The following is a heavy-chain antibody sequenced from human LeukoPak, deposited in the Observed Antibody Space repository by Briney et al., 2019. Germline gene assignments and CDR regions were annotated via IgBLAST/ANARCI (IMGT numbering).Heavy chain of an antibody. D-gene: IGHD3-9*01. J-gene: IGHJ4*02. Sequence: PGGSLRLSCAASGFTFSTYAINWVRQAPGKGLEWVSGISGSGDTTYHADSVKGRFTISRDNSKNILYRQMNSLRAEDTALYYCARGRLPRYYFDYWGQGTLVTVSS. CDR3: ARGRLPRYYFDY. CDR1: GFTFSTYA. V-gene: IGHV3-23*01. CDR2: ISGSGDTT.